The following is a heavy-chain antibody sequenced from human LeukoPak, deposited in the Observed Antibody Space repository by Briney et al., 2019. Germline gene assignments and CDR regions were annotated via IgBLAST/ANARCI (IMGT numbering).Heavy chain of an antibody. CDR1: GFTFSSYS. J-gene: IGHJ4*02. CDR3: ARDSFTMIVVVPFDY. D-gene: IGHD3-22*01. Sequence: PGGSLRLSCAASGFTFSSYSMNWVRQAPGKGLEWVSSISSSSSYIYYADSVKGRFTISRDNAKNSLYLQMNSLRAEDTAVYYCARDSFTMIVVVPFDYGGQGPLVTVSS. CDR2: ISSSSSYI. V-gene: IGHV3-21*01.